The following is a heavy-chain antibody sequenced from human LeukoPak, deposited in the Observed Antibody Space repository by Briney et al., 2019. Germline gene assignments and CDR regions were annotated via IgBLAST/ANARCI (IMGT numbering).Heavy chain of an antibody. V-gene: IGHV3-23*01. CDR3: AKDTTKDTGVYDY. D-gene: IGHD5-18*01. CDR1: DFTVSTNY. J-gene: IGHJ4*02. Sequence: GGSLRLSCAASDFTVSTNYMSWVRQAPGKGPEWVSAISGSGGSTYYADSVKGRFTISRDNSKNTLYLQMNSLRAEDTAVYYCAKDTTKDTGVYDYWGQGTLVTVSS. CDR2: ISGSGGST.